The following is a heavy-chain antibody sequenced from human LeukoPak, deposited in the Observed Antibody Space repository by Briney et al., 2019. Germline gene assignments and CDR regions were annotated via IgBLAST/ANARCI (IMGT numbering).Heavy chain of an antibody. J-gene: IGHJ4*02. CDR3: ARPSYGSGSYYYFDY. Sequence: ASVKVSCKASGYTFTSYRISWVRQAPGQGLEWMGWISAYNGNTNYAQKLQGRVTMTTDTSTSTAYMELRSLRSDDTAVYYCARPSYGSGSYYYFDYWGQGTLVTVSS. CDR2: ISAYNGNT. D-gene: IGHD3-10*01. V-gene: IGHV1-18*01. CDR1: GYTFTSYR.